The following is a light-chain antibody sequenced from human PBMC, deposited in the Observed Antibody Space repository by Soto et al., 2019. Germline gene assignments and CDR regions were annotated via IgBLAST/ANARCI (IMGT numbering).Light chain of an antibody. CDR1: GNDVGGYNY. Sequence: QSALTQPASVSGSPGQSITISCTGTGNDVGGYNYVSWYQQHPGKVPKLIIFEVSNRPSGVSTRFSGSKSANTASLNISGLQAEDEADYYCSSYTSTTSVVFGGGTKLTVL. V-gene: IGLV2-14*01. J-gene: IGLJ2*01. CDR3: SSYTSTTSVV. CDR2: EVS.